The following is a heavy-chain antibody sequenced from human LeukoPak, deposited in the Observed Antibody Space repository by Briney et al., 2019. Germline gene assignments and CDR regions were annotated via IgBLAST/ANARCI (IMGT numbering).Heavy chain of an antibody. CDR1: GGTFSSYA. D-gene: IGHD2-15*01. CDR3: ARESAAATNWFDP. Sequence: SVKVSCKASGGTFSSYAISWVRQAPGQGLEWMGGIIPIFGTANYAQKFQGRVTITADESTSTAYMELSSLRSEDTAVYYCARESAAATNWFDPWGQGSLVTVSS. J-gene: IGHJ5*02. V-gene: IGHV1-69*13. CDR2: IIPIFGTA.